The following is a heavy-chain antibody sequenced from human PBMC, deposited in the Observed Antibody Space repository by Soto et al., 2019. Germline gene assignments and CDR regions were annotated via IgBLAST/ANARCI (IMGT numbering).Heavy chain of an antibody. J-gene: IGHJ5*02. D-gene: IGHD6-13*01. CDR1: VFTFRSFT. Sequence: LRLSCAASVFTFRSFTMNWVRQAPGKGLEWVSTISSNSAYIYYTDALRGRFTISRDNAKNSLHLQMNSLRAEDTAVYYCTRDASRDSSARGWFDPWGPGTLVTVSS. V-gene: IGHV3-21*01. CDR3: TRDASRDSSARGWFDP. CDR2: ISSNSAYI.